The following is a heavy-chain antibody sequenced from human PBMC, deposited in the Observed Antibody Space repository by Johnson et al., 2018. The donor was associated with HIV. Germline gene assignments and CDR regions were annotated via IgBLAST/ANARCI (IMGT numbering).Heavy chain of an antibody. J-gene: IGHJ3*02. CDR1: GFTFSSYP. D-gene: IGHD6-13*01. CDR3: ARVKQQVVRVGSDAFDI. V-gene: IGHV3-30*04. Sequence: QVQLVESGGGVVQPGRSLRLSCAASGFTFSSYPMHWVRQAPGKGLEWVAVISYDGSNRYYADSVKGRFTISRDNSKNTLYLQMNSLRAEDTAVYYFARVKQQVVRVGSDAFDIWGQGTMVTVSS. CDR2: ISYDGSNR.